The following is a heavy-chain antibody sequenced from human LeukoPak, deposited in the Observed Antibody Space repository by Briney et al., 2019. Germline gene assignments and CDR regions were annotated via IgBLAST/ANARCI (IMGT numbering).Heavy chain of an antibody. V-gene: IGHV3-23*01. CDR1: GFTFSSYG. J-gene: IGHJ4*02. CDR3: AKDPSRGYSYDF. D-gene: IGHD5-18*01. CDR2: ISGNGGRT. Sequence: GGSLRLSCAASGFTFSSYGMSWVRQAPGKGLEWVSAISGNGGRTDFADSVKGRSTISRDNSKNTLYLQMNSLRAEDTAIYYCAKDPSRGYSYDFWGQGALVTVSS.